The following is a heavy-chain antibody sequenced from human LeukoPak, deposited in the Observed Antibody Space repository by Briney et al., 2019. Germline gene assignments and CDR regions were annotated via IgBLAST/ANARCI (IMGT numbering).Heavy chain of an antibody. J-gene: IGHJ5*02. D-gene: IGHD2-8*01. V-gene: IGHV4-61*02. Sequence: SETLSLTCIVSDGSISSTDYFWSWIRQPAGKGLEWIGRIYISGSTNYNPSLKSRVTISVDTSKNQFSLELTSVTAADTAVYYCARVRDFCTSGVCYEYFDPWGQGTLVTVSS. CDR1: DGSISSTDYF. CDR2: IYISGST. CDR3: ARVRDFCTSGVCYEYFDP.